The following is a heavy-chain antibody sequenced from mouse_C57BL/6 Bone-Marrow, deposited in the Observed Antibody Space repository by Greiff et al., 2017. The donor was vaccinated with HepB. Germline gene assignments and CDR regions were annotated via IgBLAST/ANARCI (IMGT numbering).Heavy chain of an antibody. D-gene: IGHD3-2*02. Sequence: VQLQQSGAELVRPGASVTLSCKASGYTFTDYEMHWVKQTPVHGLEWIGAIDPETGGTAYNQKFKGKAILTADKSSSTAYMELRSLTSEDSAVYYCTRKTAQATDWGQGTTLTVSS. V-gene: IGHV1-15*01. J-gene: IGHJ2*01. CDR1: GYTFTDYE. CDR3: TRKTAQATD. CDR2: IDPETGGT.